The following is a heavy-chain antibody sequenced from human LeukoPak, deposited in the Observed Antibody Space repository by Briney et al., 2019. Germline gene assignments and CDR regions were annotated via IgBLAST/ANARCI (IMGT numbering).Heavy chain of an antibody. Sequence: SQTLSPTCVISGDSVSRTNAAWNWIRQSPSRGLEWLGRTYYRTRWYSDSAVSVSSRIIINADTSKNQFSLQLNSVTAADTAVYYCARHFSRGWTYHYGMDVWGQGTTVTVSS. V-gene: IGHV6-1*01. CDR2: TYYRTRWYS. J-gene: IGHJ6*02. CDR3: ARHFSRGWTYHYGMDV. D-gene: IGHD6-19*01. CDR1: GDSVSRTNAA.